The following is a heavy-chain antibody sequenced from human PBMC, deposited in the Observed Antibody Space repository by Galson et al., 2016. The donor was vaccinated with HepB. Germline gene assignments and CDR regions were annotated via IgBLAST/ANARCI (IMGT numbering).Heavy chain of an antibody. Sequence: SLRLSCAASGFTLAGQGMSWVRQAPGKGLEWVSDIVAGGNTYYADSVKGRFTISREISKNTLYLEMNSQGAEATAIYSCGGHGGNSGWGQGTLVTVSS. CDR2: IVAGGNT. CDR1: GFTLAGQG. CDR3: GGHGGNSG. J-gene: IGHJ4*02. D-gene: IGHD4-23*01. V-gene: IGHV3-23*01.